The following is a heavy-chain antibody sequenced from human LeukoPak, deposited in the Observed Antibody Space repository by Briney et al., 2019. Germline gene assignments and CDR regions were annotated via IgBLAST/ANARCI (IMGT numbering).Heavy chain of an antibody. V-gene: IGHV3-74*01. D-gene: IGHD1-26*01. J-gene: IGHJ3*02. CDR1: QFSFTNNW. CDR2: ISRDGTVT. Sequence: GGSLRLSCVGSQFSFTNNWVHWVRQVPGKGLMWVSRISRDGTVTDYADSVKGRFAISRDNAKNTLYLEMNSLRGEDTGLFYCVREVGAPGSFDIWGQGTLVTVSS. CDR3: VREVGAPGSFDI.